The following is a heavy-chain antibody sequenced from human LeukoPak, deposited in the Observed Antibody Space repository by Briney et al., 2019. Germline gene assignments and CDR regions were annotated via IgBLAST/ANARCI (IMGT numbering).Heavy chain of an antibody. CDR3: ARQDYDSSGYYADY. CDR1: GGSISSYY. Sequence: SETLSLTCTVSGGSISSYYWSWIRQPPGKGLGWIGYIYYSGSTNYNPSPKSRVTISVDTSKNQFSLKLSSVTAADTAVYYCARQDYDSSGYYADYWGQGTLVTVSS. CDR2: IYYSGST. V-gene: IGHV4-59*08. D-gene: IGHD3-22*01. J-gene: IGHJ4*02.